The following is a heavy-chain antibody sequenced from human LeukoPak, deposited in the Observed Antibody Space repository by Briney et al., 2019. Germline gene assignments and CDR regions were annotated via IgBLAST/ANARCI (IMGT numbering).Heavy chain of an antibody. J-gene: IGHJ4*02. Sequence: SETLSLTCTVSGYSISSGYQWGWIRQPPGKGLEWIGNVYHSGTSYSNPSLKSRVTVSVDTSKNQFSLNLTSVTAADTAVYYCARGLAYWGQGTLVTVSS. V-gene: IGHV4-38-2*02. CDR2: VYHSGTS. CDR1: GYSISSGYQ. CDR3: ARGLAY.